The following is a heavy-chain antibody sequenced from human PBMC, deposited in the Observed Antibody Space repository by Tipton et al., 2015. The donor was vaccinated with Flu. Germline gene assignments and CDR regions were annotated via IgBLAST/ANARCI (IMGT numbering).Heavy chain of an antibody. Sequence: SLRLSCIASGFTFTSYWMSWVRQAPGKGLEWVANIKQDGSVKYYVDSVKGRFTISRDNAKNSLYLQMNSLRAEDTAVYYCARAIAGADSLWGQGTLVTVSS. CDR2: IKQDGSVK. CDR3: ARAIAGADSL. CDR1: GFTFTSYW. V-gene: IGHV3-7*01. J-gene: IGHJ4*02. D-gene: IGHD1-26*01.